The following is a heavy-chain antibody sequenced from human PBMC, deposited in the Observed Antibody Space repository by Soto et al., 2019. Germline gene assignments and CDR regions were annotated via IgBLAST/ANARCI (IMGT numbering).Heavy chain of an antibody. CDR1: GGSFSGYY. CDR2: INHSGST. D-gene: IGHD1-26*01. CDR3: ARSAPPSGSYYYGMDV. V-gene: IGHV4-34*01. J-gene: IGHJ6*02. Sequence: SETLSLTCAVYGGSFSGYYWSWIRQPPGKGLEWIGEINHSGSTNYNPSLKSRVTISVDTSKNQFSLKLSSVTAADTAVYYCARSAPPSGSYYYGMDVWGQGTTVTVSS.